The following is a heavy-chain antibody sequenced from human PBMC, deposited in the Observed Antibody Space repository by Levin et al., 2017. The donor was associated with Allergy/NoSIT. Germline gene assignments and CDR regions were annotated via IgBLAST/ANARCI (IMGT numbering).Heavy chain of an antibody. D-gene: IGHD4-17*01. CDR2: IYYSGST. CDR1: GGSISSGDYY. Sequence: SETLSLTCTVSGGSISSGDYYWSWIRQPPGKGLEWIGYIYYSGSTYYNPSLKSRVTISVDTSKNQFSLKLSSVTAADTAVYYCAVMATSSDDYGDYRFDPWGQGTLVTVSS. CDR3: AVMATSSDDYGDYRFDP. V-gene: IGHV4-30-4*01. J-gene: IGHJ5*02.